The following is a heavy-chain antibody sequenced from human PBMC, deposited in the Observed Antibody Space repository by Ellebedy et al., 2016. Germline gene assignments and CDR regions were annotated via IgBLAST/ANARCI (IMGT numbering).Heavy chain of an antibody. J-gene: IGHJ4*02. CDR1: GYTFTSYG. CDR3: AREIRYDSSGYCYFDY. CDR2: FDPEDGET. D-gene: IGHD3-22*01. Sequence: ASVKVSXXASGYTFTSYGISWVRQAPGQGLEWMGGFDPEDGETIYAQKFQGRVTMTEDTSTDTAYMELSSLRSEDTAVYYCAREIRYDSSGYCYFDYWGQGTLVTVSS. V-gene: IGHV1-24*01.